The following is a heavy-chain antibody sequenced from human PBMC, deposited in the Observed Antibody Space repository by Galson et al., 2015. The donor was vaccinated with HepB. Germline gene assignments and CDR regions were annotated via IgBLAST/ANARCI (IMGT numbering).Heavy chain of an antibody. CDR2: IWYDGSNK. J-gene: IGHJ6*02. Sequence: SLRLSCAASGFTFSSYGMHWVRQAPGKGLEWVAVIWYDGSNKYYADSVKGRFTISRDNSKNTLYLQMNSLRAEDTAVYYCAREGQRRFVGADFWSPPLGMDVWGQGTTVTVSS. CDR1: GFTFSSYG. D-gene: IGHD3-3*01. V-gene: IGHV3-33*01. CDR3: AREGQRRFVGADFWSPPLGMDV.